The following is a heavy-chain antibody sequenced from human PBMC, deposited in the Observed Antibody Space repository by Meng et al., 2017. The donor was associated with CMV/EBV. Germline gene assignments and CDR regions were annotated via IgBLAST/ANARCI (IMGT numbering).Heavy chain of an antibody. Sequence: GESLKISCAASGFTFSSYGMHWVRQAPGKGLEWVAVIWYDGSNKYYADSVKGRFTISRDNAKNSLFLQMNSLRAEDTAMYYCARNARGSGYWGQGTLVTVSS. CDR2: IWYDGSNK. CDR1: GFTFSSYG. V-gene: IGHV3-33*01. J-gene: IGHJ4*02. D-gene: IGHD3-10*01. CDR3: ARNARGSGY.